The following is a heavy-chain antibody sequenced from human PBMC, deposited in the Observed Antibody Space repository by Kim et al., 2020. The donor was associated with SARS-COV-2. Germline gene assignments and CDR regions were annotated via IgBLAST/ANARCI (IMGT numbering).Heavy chain of an antibody. Sequence: ASVKVSCKASGYTFTSYYMHWVRQAPGQGLEWMGIINPSGGSTSYAQKFQGRVTMTRDTSTSTVYMELSSLRSEDTAVYYCARDPGSDFWSGYYTYYGMDVWGQGTTVTVTS. J-gene: IGHJ6*02. CDR1: GYTFTSYY. CDR2: INPSGGST. D-gene: IGHD3-3*01. CDR3: ARDPGSDFWSGYYTYYGMDV. V-gene: IGHV1-46*01.